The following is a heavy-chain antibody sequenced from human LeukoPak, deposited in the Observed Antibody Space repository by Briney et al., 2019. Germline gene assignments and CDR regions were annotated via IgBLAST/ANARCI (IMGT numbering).Heavy chain of an antibody. J-gene: IGHJ3*02. D-gene: IGHD3/OR15-3a*01. CDR3: VRYGTVDAFGI. CDR2: IYYSGST. CDR1: GGSISSYY. V-gene: IGHV4-59*01. Sequence: PSETLSLTCTVSGGSISSYYWSWIRQPPGKGLEWIGYIYYSGSTNYNPSLKSRVTISVDTSKNQFSLKLSSVTAADTAVYYCVRYGTVDAFGIWGQGTMVTVSS.